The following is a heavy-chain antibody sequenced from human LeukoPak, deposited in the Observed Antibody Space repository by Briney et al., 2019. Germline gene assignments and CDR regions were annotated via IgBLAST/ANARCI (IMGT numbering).Heavy chain of an antibody. CDR1: GGSFSGYY. CDR3: ARAEGFLVASSTP. D-gene: IGHD2-2*01. Sequence: PSETLSLTCAVYGGSFSGYYWSWIRQPPGKGLEWIGEINHSGSTNYNPSLKSRVTISVDTSENQFSLKLSSVTAADTAVYYCARAEGFLVASSTPWGQGTLVTVSS. J-gene: IGHJ5*02. CDR2: INHSGST. V-gene: IGHV4-34*01.